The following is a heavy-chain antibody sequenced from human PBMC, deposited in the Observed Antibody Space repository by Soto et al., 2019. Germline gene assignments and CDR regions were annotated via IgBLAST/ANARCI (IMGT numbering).Heavy chain of an antibody. D-gene: IGHD3-22*01. V-gene: IGHV2-5*01. CDR1: GFSLSTSGVG. Sequence: QITLKESGPTLVKPTQTLTLTCTFSGFSLSTSGVGVGWMRQPPGKALEWLALIYWNDDKRYSPSLKSRLTITKDTSKNQVVLTMTNMDPVDTATYYCAHRRYDSSGYYDPAEYFQHWGQGTLVTVSS. CDR2: IYWNDDK. CDR3: AHRRYDSSGYYDPAEYFQH. J-gene: IGHJ1*01.